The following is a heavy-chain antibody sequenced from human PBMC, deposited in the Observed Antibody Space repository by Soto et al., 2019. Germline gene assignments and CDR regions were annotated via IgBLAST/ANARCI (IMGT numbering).Heavy chain of an antibody. D-gene: IGHD2-2*01. CDR1: GGTFSSYA. CDR3: EVGSTTRSSYFDY. V-gene: IGHV1-69*13. Sequence: SVKVSCKASGGTFSSYAISWVRQAPGQGLGWMGGIIPIFGTANYAQKFQGRVTITADESTSTAYMELSSLRSEDTAVYYCEVGSTTRSSYFDYWGQGTLVTVSS. CDR2: IIPIFGTA. J-gene: IGHJ4*02.